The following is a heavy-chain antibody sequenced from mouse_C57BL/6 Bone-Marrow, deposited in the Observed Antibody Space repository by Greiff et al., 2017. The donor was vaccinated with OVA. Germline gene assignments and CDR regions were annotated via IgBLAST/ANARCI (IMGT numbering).Heavy chain of an antibody. CDR3: VRTSYGSSYAWYVDV. CDR2: IRSKSNNYAT. D-gene: IGHD1-1*01. Sequence: EVMLVESGGGLVQPKGSLKLSCAASGFSFNTYAMNWVRQAPGKGLEWVARIRSKSNNYATYYADSVKDRFTISRDDSESMLYLQMNNLKTEDTAMYYGVRTSYGSSYAWYVDVWGTGTTVTVSS. J-gene: IGHJ1*03. CDR1: GFSFNTYA. V-gene: IGHV10-1*01.